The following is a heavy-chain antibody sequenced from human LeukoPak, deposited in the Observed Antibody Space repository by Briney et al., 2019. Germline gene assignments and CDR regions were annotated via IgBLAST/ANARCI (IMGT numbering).Heavy chain of an antibody. D-gene: IGHD3-10*01. CDR3: ARDLGWFDP. J-gene: IGHJ5*02. CDR1: GGTFSSYA. V-gene: IGHV1-69*04. Sequence: ASVKVSCKASGGTFSSYAISWVRQAPGQGLEWVGRIIPILGIANYAQKFQGRVTITADKSTSTAYMELSSLRSEDTAVYYCARDLGWFDPWGQGTLVTVSS. CDR2: IIPILGIA.